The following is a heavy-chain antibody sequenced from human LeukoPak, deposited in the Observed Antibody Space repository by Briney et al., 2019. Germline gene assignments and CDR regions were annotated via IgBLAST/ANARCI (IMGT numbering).Heavy chain of an antibody. Sequence: PGGSLRLSCAASGFTFSDYYMSWIRQAPGKGLEWVSYISSSGSTIYYADSVKGRFTISRDNSKNSLSLEMNSLRTEDTALYYCAKDSNTGGYSFGSWGQGTLVTVTS. CDR1: GFTFSDYY. CDR3: AKDSNTGGYSFGS. J-gene: IGHJ4*02. D-gene: IGHD5-12*01. CDR2: ISSSGSTI. V-gene: IGHV3-11*01.